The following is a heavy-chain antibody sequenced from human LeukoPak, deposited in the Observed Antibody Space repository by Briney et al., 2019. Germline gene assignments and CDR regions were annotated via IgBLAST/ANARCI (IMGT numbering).Heavy chain of an antibody. CDR1: GGSISSYY. CDR2: IYDSGST. V-gene: IGHV4-59*01. CDR3: ARLTYYYDTSGPRPCHFDY. D-gene: IGHD3-22*01. Sequence: SETLSLPCTVSGGSISSYYWSWIRQPPGKGLEWIGYIYDSGSTNYNPSLKSRVTISVDTSKNQFSLKLSSVTAADTAMYYCARLTYYYDTSGPRPCHFDYWGQGTLVTVSS. J-gene: IGHJ4*02.